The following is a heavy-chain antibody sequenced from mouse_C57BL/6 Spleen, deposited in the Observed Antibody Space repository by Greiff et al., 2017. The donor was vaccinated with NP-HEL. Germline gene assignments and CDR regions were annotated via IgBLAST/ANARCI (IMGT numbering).Heavy chain of an antibody. J-gene: IGHJ3*01. CDR2: ISDGGSYT. V-gene: IGHV5-4*01. CDR3: ARDGNYWFAY. Sequence: VQLKESGGGLVKPGGSLKLSCAASGFTFSSYAMSWVRQTPEKRLEWVATISDGGSYTYYPDNVKGRFTISRDNAKNNLYLQMSHLKSEDTAMYYCARDGNYWFAYWGQGTLVTVSA. CDR1: GFTFSSYA. D-gene: IGHD2-1*01.